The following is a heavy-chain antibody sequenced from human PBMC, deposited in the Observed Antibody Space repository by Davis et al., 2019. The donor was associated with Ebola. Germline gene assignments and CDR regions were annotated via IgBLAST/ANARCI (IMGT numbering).Heavy chain of an antibody. V-gene: IGHV3-23*01. D-gene: IGHD3-22*01. CDR1: GFTFSDYH. J-gene: IGHJ3*02. CDR3: AKEPSSGYAFDI. Sequence: GESLKISCAASGFTFSDYHMNWVRQAPGKGPEWVAHIRDSEVTLYAESVTGRFTISRDNFTSTLYLQMDSLKAEGRALYYGAKEPSSGYAFDIWGQGTMVTVSS. CDR2: IRDSEVT.